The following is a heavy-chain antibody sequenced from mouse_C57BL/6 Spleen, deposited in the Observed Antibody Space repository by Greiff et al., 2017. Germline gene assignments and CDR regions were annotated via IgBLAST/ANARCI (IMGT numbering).Heavy chain of an antibody. D-gene: IGHD1-1*01. CDR3: TTDCYGSSPPDY. CDR2: IDPEDGDT. CDR1: GFNIKDYY. Sequence: VQLKESGAELVRPGASVKLSCTASGFNIKDYYMHWVKQRPEQGLEWIGRIDPEDGDTEYAPKFQGKATMTADTSSNTAYLQLSSLTSEDAAVYYCTTDCYGSSPPDYWGQGTTLTVSS. J-gene: IGHJ2*01. V-gene: IGHV14-1*01.